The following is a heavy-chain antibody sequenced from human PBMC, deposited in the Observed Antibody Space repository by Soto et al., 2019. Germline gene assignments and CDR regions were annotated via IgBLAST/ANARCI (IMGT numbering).Heavy chain of an antibody. J-gene: IGHJ4*02. CDR3: ARGSATVAHFDY. Sequence: PGGSLRLSCAASGFTFSSYGMHWVRQAPGKGLEWVAVIWYDGSNKYYADSVKGRFTISRDNSKNTLYLQMNSLRAEDTAVYYCARGSATVAHFDYWGQGTLVTVSS. V-gene: IGHV3-33*01. D-gene: IGHD4-17*01. CDR1: GFTFSSYG. CDR2: IWYDGSNK.